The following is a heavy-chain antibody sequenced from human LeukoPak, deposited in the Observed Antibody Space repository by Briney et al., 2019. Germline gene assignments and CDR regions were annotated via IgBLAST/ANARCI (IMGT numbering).Heavy chain of an antibody. Sequence: QSGGSLRLSCAASGFTFSSYGMHWVRQAPGKGLEWVAVISYDGSNKYYADSVKGRFTISRDNSKNTLYLQMNSLRAEDTAVYYCAKDADGSGSYEGYFDYWGQGTLVTVSS. V-gene: IGHV3-30*18. CDR1: GFTFSSYG. CDR2: ISYDGSNK. CDR3: AKDADGSGSYEGYFDY. D-gene: IGHD3-10*01. J-gene: IGHJ4*02.